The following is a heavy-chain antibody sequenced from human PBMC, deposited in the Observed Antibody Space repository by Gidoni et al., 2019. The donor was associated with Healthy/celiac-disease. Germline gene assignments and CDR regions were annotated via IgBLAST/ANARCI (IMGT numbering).Heavy chain of an antibody. Sequence: EVPLVESGRGLVKPGASLRLSSAASGFTFSSYSMNWVRQAPGKGLEWVASISSSSSYIYYADSVKGRFTISRDNAKNSLYLQMNSLRAEDTAVYYCAREGEQWMVNYYGMDVWGQGTTVTVSS. CDR1: GFTFSSYS. D-gene: IGHD6-19*01. J-gene: IGHJ6*02. CDR3: AREGEQWMVNYYGMDV. CDR2: ISSSSSYI. V-gene: IGHV3-21*01.